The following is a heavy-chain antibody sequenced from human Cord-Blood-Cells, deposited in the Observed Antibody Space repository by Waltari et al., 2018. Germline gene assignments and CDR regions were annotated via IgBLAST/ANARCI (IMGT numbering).Heavy chain of an antibody. D-gene: IGHD6-13*01. CDR2: NKHSRST. J-gene: IGHJ4*02. CDR1: GGSFSGYY. CDR3: ARMVAAAGPVIDY. V-gene: IGHV4-34*01. Sequence: QVQLQQWGAVLLKPSETLSLTCAVYGGSFSGYYWSWIRQPPGKGLEWIGENKHSRSTNDTPSLKSRVTISGDTSKNHVSLKVSAVTAADTAVYYCARMVAAAGPVIDYWGQGTLVTVSS.